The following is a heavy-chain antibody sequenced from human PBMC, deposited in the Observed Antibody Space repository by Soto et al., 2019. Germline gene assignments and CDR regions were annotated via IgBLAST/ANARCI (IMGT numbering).Heavy chain of an antibody. CDR3: ESHYYDSSGWTYYYGMDV. J-gene: IGHJ6*02. V-gene: IGHV1-69*06. CDR2: IIPIFGTA. Sequence: SVKVSCKASGGTFSSYAISWVRQAPGQGLEWMGGIIPIFGTANYAQKFKGRVTITADKSKSTAYMELSSLRSEDTAVYYCESHYYDSSGWTYYYGMDVWRQGTTVTVS. CDR1: GGTFSSYA. D-gene: IGHD3-22*01.